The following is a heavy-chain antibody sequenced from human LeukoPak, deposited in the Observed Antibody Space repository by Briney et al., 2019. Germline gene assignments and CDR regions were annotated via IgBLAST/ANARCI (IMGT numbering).Heavy chain of an antibody. CDR2: INPNSGGT. CDR3: ATAAGGHYYDSSGYLDY. D-gene: IGHD3-22*01. J-gene: IGHJ4*02. V-gene: IGHV1-2*04. Sequence: ASVKVSCKASGYTFTGYYMHWVRQAPGQGLEWMGWINPNSGGTNYAQKFQGWVTMTRDTSISTAYMELSRLRSDDTAVYYCATAAGGHYYDSSGYLDYWGQGTLVTVSS. CDR1: GYTFTGYY.